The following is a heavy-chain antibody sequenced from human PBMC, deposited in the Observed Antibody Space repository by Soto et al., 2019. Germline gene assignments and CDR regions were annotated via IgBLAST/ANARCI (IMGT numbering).Heavy chain of an antibody. CDR3: ARGGGGPARY. CDR1: VGSFSDYH. V-gene: IGHV4-34*01. D-gene: IGHD3-10*01. Sequence: PSETLSLTCAVYVGSFSDYHWSWIRQTPGRGLEWIGEISQSGSTNYNPSLKTRVTISLDTSKNQFSLKPRSLTAADTAVYYCARGGGGPARYWGQGTQVTVSS. CDR2: ISQSGST. J-gene: IGHJ4*02.